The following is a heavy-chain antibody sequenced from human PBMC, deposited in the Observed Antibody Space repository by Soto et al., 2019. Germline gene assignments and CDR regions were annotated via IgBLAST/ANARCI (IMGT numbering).Heavy chain of an antibody. CDR2: IIPILGIA. Sequence: QVQLVQSGAEVKKPGSSVKVSCKASGGTFSSYTISWVRQAPGQGLEWMGRIIPILGIANYAQKFQGRVTITAAKSKSTAYMELSRLRPEDTAVYYCARARPSSSWYGGDFDYWGQGTLVTVSS. CDR1: GGTFSSYT. D-gene: IGHD6-13*01. CDR3: ARARPSSSWYGGDFDY. V-gene: IGHV1-69*02. J-gene: IGHJ4*02.